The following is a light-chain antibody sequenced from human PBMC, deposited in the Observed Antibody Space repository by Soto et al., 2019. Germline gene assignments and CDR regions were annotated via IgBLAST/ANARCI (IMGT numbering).Light chain of an antibody. Sequence: IVMTQSPATLSVSPGERATLSCRASQNIYINVAWYQQRPGQAPRLLIYRASTRATGIPARFSGSGSGTEFTLTISSLEPEDFAVYYCQYYGRSRTFGQGTKVDIK. CDR3: QYYGRSRT. CDR1: QNIYIN. CDR2: RAS. V-gene: IGKV3-15*01. J-gene: IGKJ1*01.